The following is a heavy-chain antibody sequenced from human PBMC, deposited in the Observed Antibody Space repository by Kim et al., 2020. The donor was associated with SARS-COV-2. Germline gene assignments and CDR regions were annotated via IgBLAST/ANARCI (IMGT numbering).Heavy chain of an antibody. CDR3: AKDLAGDSYGYSSFDY. V-gene: IGHV3-30*18. J-gene: IGHJ4*02. D-gene: IGHD5-18*01. CDR2: ISYDGSNK. Sequence: GGSLRLSCAASGFTFSSYGMHWVRQAPGKGLEWVAVISYDGSNKYYADSVKGRFTISRDNSKNTLYLQMNSLRAEDTAVYYCAKDLAGDSYGYSSFDYWGQGTLVTVSS. CDR1: GFTFSSYG.